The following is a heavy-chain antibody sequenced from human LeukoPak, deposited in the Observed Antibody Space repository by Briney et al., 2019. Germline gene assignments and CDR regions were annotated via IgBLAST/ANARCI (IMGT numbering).Heavy chain of an antibody. V-gene: IGHV3-30*02. Sequence: PGGSLRLSCAASGFTFSSYGMHWVRQAPGKGLEWVAFIRYDGSNKYYADSVKGRLTISRDNSKNTLYLQMNSLRAEDTAVYYCAKDQGWFGESYFDYWGQGTLVTVSS. D-gene: IGHD3-10*01. CDR1: GFTFSSYG. J-gene: IGHJ4*02. CDR3: AKDQGWFGESYFDY. CDR2: IRYDGSNK.